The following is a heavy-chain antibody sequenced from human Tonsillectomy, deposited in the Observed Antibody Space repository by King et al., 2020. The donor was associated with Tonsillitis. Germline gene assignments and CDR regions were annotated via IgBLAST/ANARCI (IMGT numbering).Heavy chain of an antibody. Sequence: QLQESGPGLVKPSQTLSLTCTVSGGSINSGSYSWGWIRQPAGRGLEWIGRMYTSGSANYNPSLKNRATLSVDTSKNQFSLKRSAVTAADTAIYYCASRASTDYWGQGVLVTVSS. CDR3: ASRASTDY. CDR1: GGSINSGSYS. CDR2: MYTSGSA. D-gene: IGHD2-21*01. V-gene: IGHV4-61*02. J-gene: IGHJ4*02.